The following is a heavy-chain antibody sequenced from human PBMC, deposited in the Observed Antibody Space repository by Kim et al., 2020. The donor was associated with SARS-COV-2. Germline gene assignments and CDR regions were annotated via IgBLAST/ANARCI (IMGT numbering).Heavy chain of an antibody. J-gene: IGHJ4*02. V-gene: IGHV3-66*01. D-gene: IGHD1-1*01. Sequence: GGSLRLSCAASGFSVSDSYMNWVRQAPGKGLECVSVIFGGDNTYYADSVKGRFTISRDNSKNTVYLQMNSLRAEDTAVYYCARDWNADKYFDYWSQGTL. CDR3: ARDWNADKYFDY. CDR2: IFGGDNT. CDR1: GFSVSDSY.